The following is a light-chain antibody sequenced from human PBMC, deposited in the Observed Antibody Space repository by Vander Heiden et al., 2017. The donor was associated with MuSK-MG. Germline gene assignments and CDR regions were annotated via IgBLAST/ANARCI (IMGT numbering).Light chain of an antibody. CDR1: SSNIGSNT. J-gene: IGLJ2*01. CDR2: SNN. CDR3: AASDDSLNGSVV. Sequence: QSVLTQPPSASGTPGQRVTISCSGSSSNIGSNTVNWYQQLPGTAPKLLIYSNNQRPSGVPDRFSCSNSGTSASLATSGLQSEDEADYYCAASDDSLNGSVVFGGGTKLTVL. V-gene: IGLV1-44*01.